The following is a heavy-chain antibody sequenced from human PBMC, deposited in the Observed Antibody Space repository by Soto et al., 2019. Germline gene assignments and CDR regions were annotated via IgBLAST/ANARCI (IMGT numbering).Heavy chain of an antibody. D-gene: IGHD3-22*01. V-gene: IGHV1-18*01. CDR2: ISAYNGNT. Sequence: GASVRVSCKASGYTFTSYGISWVRQAPGQGLEWMGWISAYNGNTNYAQKFQGRVTMTTDTSTSTAYMELRSLRSDDTAVYYCARVVMPDSSGYGPPYWGQGTLVTVSS. CDR1: GYTFTSYG. CDR3: ARVVMPDSSGYGPPY. J-gene: IGHJ4*02.